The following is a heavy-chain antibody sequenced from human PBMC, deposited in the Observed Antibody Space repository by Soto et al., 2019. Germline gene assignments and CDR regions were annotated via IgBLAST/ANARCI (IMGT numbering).Heavy chain of an antibody. V-gene: IGHV3-23*01. CDR1: GFTFSSYA. J-gene: IGHJ2*01. CDR3: ARPSIREGGLYFDL. CDR2: ISGSGGST. Sequence: EVQLLESGGGLVQSGGSLRLSCAASGFTFSSYAMSWVRQAPGKGLEWVSAISGSGGSTYYADSVKGRFTISRDNSKNTLYLQMNSLRAEDTAVYYCARPSIREGGLYFDLWGRGTLVTVSS. D-gene: IGHD3-16*01.